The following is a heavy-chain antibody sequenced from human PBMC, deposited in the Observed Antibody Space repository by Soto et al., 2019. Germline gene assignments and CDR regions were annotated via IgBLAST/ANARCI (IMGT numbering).Heavy chain of an antibody. CDR1: GYTFTGYY. CDR2: INPNSGGT. CDR3: AREPIFGVVYGMDV. V-gene: IGHV1-2*04. Sequence: GASVKVSCKASGYTFTGYYMHWVRQAPGQGLEWMGWINPNSGGTNYAQKFQGWVTMTRDTSISTAYMELSRLRSDDTAVYYCAREPIFGVVYGMDVWGQGPTVTVSS. J-gene: IGHJ6*02. D-gene: IGHD3-3*01.